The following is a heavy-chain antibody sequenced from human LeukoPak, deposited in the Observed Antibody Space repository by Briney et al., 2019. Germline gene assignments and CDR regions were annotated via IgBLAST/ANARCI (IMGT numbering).Heavy chain of an antibody. V-gene: IGHV4-4*09. Sequence: PSETPSLTCTVSGGSISSYYWSWIRQPPGKGLEWIGYSSTSGSANYNPSLKSRVTISVDTSKNQFSLKLSSVTAADTAVYYCARSGFYTYDYWGQGTLVTASS. CDR2: SSTSGSA. D-gene: IGHD3-22*01. CDR3: ARSGFYTYDY. CDR1: GGSISSYY. J-gene: IGHJ4*02.